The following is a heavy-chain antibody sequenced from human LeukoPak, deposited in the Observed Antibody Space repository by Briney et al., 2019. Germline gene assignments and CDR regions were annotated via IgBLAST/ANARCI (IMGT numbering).Heavy chain of an antibody. J-gene: IGHJ4*02. D-gene: IGHD4-17*01. CDR2: INPNSGGT. Sequence: ASVKVSCKASGYTFTGYYMHWVRQAPGQGLEWMGWINPNSGGTNYAQKFQGRVTMTTDTSTSTAYMELRSLRSDDTAVYYCAREKYNRGDPHGPRDYWGQGTLVTVSS. V-gene: IGHV1-2*02. CDR1: GYTFTGYY. CDR3: AREKYNRGDPHGPRDY.